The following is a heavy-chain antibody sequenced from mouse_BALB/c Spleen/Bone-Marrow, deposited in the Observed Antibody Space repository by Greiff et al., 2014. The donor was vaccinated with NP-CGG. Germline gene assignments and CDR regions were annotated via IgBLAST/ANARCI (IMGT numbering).Heavy chain of an antibody. D-gene: IGHD1-1*01. V-gene: IGHV1-87*01. CDR1: GYTFTSYW. CDR2: IYPGDGDT. J-gene: IGHJ4*01. Sequence: VQLQQSGAELARPGASVKLSCKASGYTFTSYWIQWVKQWPGQGLEWIGAIYPGDGDTRYTQKFKGKATLTADESSSTAYMQLSSLASEDSAVYYCAREGYYYGYAMDYWGRGTSVTVSS. CDR3: AREGYYYGYAMDY.